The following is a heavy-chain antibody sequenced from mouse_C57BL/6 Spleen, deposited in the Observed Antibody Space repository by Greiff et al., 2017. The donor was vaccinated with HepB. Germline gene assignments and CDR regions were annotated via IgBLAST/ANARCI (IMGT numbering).Heavy chain of an antibody. D-gene: IGHD1-1*02. Sequence: VQLKQSGGGLVKPGGSLKLSCAASGFTFSDYGMHWVRQAPEKGLEWVAYISSGSSTIYYADTVKGRFTISRDNAKNTLFLQMTSLRSEDTAMYYCARPYGPTYAMDYWGQGTSVTVSS. CDR2: ISSGSSTI. V-gene: IGHV5-17*01. J-gene: IGHJ4*01. CDR1: GFTFSDYG. CDR3: ARPYGPTYAMDY.